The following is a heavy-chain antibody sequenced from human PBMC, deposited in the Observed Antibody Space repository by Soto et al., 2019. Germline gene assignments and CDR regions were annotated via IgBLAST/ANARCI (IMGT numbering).Heavy chain of an antibody. CDR1: GGSISSYY. CDR3: ARAKLWAMIAGWYFDY. CDR2: IYYSGST. V-gene: IGHV4-59*01. D-gene: IGHD3-22*01. J-gene: IGHJ4*02. Sequence: CTVSGGSISSYYWSWIRQPPGKGLEWIGYIYYSGSTNYNPSLKSRVTISVDTSKNQFSLKLSSVTAADTAVYYCARAKLWAMIAGWYFDYWGQGTLVTVSS.